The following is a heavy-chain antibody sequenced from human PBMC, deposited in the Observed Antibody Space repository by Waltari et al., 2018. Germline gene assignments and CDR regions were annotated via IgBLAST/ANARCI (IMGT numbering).Heavy chain of an antibody. CDR2: IKQDGSEK. V-gene: IGHV3-7*04. J-gene: IGHJ4*02. CDR1: GFTFSSYW. Sequence: EVQLVESGGGLVQPGGSLRLSCAASGFTFSSYWMSWVRQAPGKGLEWVANIKQDGSEKYYVDSVKGRFTISRDNAKNSLYLQMNSLRAEDTAVYYCARVNVYYDFWSGYILYGNSYFDYWGQGTLVTVSS. CDR3: ARVNVYYDFWSGYILYGNSYFDY. D-gene: IGHD3-3*01.